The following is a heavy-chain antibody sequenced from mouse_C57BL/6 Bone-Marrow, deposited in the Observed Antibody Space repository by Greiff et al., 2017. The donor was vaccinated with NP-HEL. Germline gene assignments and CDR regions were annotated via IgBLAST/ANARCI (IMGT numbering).Heavy chain of an antibody. V-gene: IGHV1-64*01. CDR3: ARGGSSSYLYFDV. Sequence: QVQLQQPGAELVKPGASVKLSCKASGYTFTSYWMHWVKQRPGQGLEWIGMIHPNSGSSNYNEKFTSKATLTVATSSSPAYMQHSSLTSEDSAVYYCARGGSSSYLYFDVGGTGTTVTVSS. D-gene: IGHD1-1*01. CDR1: GYTFTSYW. CDR2: IHPNSGSS. J-gene: IGHJ1*03.